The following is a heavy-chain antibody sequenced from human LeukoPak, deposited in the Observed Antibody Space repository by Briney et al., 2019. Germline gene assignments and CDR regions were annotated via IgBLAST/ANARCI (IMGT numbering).Heavy chain of an antibody. J-gene: IGHJ4*02. D-gene: IGHD2-15*01. Sequence: SETLSLTCTVSGGSISSGSYYWSWIRQPAGKGLEWIGRIYTSGSTNYNPSLKSRVTISVDTSKNQFSLKLSSVTAADTAVYYCAREGHGYCSGGSCYPGPDYWGQGTLVTVSS. CDR3: AREGHGYCSGGSCYPGPDY. V-gene: IGHV4-61*02. CDR2: IYTSGST. CDR1: GGSISSGSYY.